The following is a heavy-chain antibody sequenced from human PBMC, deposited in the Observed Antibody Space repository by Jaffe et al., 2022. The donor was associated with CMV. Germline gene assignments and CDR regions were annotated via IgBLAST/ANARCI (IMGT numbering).Heavy chain of an antibody. D-gene: IGHD4-17*01. CDR3: AKNYVTETVTTELWY. Sequence: EVQLLESGGGLVQPGGSLRLSCAASGFTFSNNALNWVRQAPGKGLEWVSAISGSGGSTYYADSVKGRFTISRDNSKNTLYLQMSSLRVEDTAIYYCAKNYVTETVTTELWYWGQGTLVTVSS. CDR1: GFTFSNNA. CDR2: ISGSGGST. V-gene: IGHV3-23*01. J-gene: IGHJ4*02.